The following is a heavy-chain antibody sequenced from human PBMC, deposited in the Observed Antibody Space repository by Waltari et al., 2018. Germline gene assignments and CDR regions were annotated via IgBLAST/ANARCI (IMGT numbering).Heavy chain of an antibody. D-gene: IGHD3-3*02. Sequence: EVQLVESGGGLVKPGGSLRLSCAALGFSFSIYPMSWVRQAPGKGLEWVAFISVNSEYIFYADSVRGRFTISRDNAKNSLYLQMNSLTAEDTAVYYCASLASIWGQGTLVTVSS. CDR3: ASLASI. CDR1: GFSFSIYP. V-gene: IGHV3-21*02. CDR2: ISVNSEYI. J-gene: IGHJ4*02.